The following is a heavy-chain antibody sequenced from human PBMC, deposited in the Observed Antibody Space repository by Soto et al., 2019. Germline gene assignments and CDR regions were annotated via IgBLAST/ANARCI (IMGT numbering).Heavy chain of an antibody. CDR1: GFTFSSYA. CDR3: AGARSGYYLRPYYYYGMDV. D-gene: IGHD3-3*01. J-gene: IGHJ6*02. Sequence: AGGSLRLSCAASGFTFSSYAMHWVRQAPGKGLEWVAVISYDGSNKYYADSVKGRFTISRDNSKNTLYLQMNSLRAEDTAVYYCAGARSGYYLRPYYYYGMDVWGQGTTVTVSS. CDR2: ISYDGSNK. V-gene: IGHV3-30-3*01.